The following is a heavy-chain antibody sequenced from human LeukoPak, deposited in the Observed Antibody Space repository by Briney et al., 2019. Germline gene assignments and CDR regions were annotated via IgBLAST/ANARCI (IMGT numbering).Heavy chain of an antibody. D-gene: IGHD3-22*01. Sequence: GASVKVSCKASGYTFTSYGISWVRQAPGQGLEWMGWISAYNGNTNYAQKLQGRVTMTTDTSTSTAYMELRSLRSDDTAVYYCAKSTLPYYYDSIGYYFDYWGQGTLVTVSP. J-gene: IGHJ4*02. CDR3: AKSTLPYYYDSIGYYFDY. CDR2: ISAYNGNT. V-gene: IGHV1-18*01. CDR1: GYTFTSYG.